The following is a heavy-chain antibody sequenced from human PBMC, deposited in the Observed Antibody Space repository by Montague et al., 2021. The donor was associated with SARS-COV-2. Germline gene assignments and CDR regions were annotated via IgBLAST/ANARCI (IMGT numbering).Heavy chain of an antibody. CDR2: IYHSGST. D-gene: IGHD2-2*01. CDR1: GGSFSGYY. V-gene: IGHV4-34*01. CDR3: ARDRGVQYQLQMPFYFDY. Sequence: SXTRSLTCAVYGGSFSGYYWSWIRQPPGKGLEWIGEIYHSGSTNYNPSLKSRVTISVDTSKNQFSLRLSSVTAADTAVYYCARDRGVQYQLQMPFYFDYWGQGTLVTVSS. J-gene: IGHJ4*02.